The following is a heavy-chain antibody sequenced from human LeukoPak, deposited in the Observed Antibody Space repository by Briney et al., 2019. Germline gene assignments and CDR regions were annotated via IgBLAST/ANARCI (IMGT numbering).Heavy chain of an antibody. J-gene: IGHJ4*02. Sequence: SETLSLTCTVSGGSISRGGYYWSWIRQHPGKGLEWIGYIYYSGSTYYNPSLKSRVTISVDTSKNQFPLKLSSVTAADTAVYYCARASMVRGLYFDYWGQGTLVTVSS. CDR1: GGSISRGGYY. V-gene: IGHV4-31*03. D-gene: IGHD3-10*01. CDR2: IYYSGST. CDR3: ARASMVRGLYFDY.